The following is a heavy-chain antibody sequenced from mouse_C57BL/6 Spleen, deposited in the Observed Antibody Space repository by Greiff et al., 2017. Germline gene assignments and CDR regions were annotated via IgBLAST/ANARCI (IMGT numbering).Heavy chain of an antibody. V-gene: IGHV1-52*01. Sequence: QVQLQQPGAELVRPGSSVKLSCKASGYTFTSYWMHWVKQRPIQGLEWIGNIDPSDSETHYNQMFKDKATLTVDKSSSTAYMQLSSLTSEDSAVYSCTREDYSNYLYYFDYWGQGTTLTVSS. CDR3: TREDYSNYLYYFDY. D-gene: IGHD2-5*01. J-gene: IGHJ2*01. CDR2: IDPSDSET. CDR1: GYTFTSYW.